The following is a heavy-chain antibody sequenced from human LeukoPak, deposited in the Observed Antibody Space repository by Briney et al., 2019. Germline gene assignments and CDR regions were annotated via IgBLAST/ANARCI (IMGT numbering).Heavy chain of an antibody. CDR1: GFTVSSNY. CDR2: NYSGGST. D-gene: IGHD3-3*01. V-gene: IGHV3-53*04. Sequence: GGSLRLSCAASGFTVSSNYMSWVRQAPGKGVEWVSVNYSGGSTYYADSVKGRFTISRHNSKNTLYLQMNSLRAEDTAVYYCARAMGYYDFWSGYWDYYYGMDVWGQGATVTVSS. J-gene: IGHJ6*01. CDR3: ARAMGYYDFWSGYWDYYYGMDV.